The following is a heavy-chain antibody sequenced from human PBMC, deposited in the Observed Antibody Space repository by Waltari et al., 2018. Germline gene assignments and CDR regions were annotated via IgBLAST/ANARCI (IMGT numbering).Heavy chain of an antibody. D-gene: IGHD2-15*01. V-gene: IGHV1-69*12. CDR2: IIPIFGTA. CDR1: GGTFSSYA. CDR3: ARDLSEGHCSGGSCFDY. J-gene: IGHJ4*02. Sequence: QVQLVQSGAEVKKPGSSVKVSCKASGGTFSSYAISWVRQDPGQGLEWMGGIIPIFGTANYAQKFQGRVTITADESTSTAYMELSSLRSEDTAVYYCARDLSEGHCSGGSCFDYWGQGTLVTVSS.